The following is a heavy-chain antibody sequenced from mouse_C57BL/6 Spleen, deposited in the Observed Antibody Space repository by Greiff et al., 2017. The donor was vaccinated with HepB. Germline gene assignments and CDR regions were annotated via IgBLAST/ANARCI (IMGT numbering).Heavy chain of an antibody. CDR2: IWRGGST. J-gene: IGHJ4*01. CDR1: GFSLTSYG. Sequence: QVQLQQSGPGLVQPSQSLSITCTVSGFSLTSYGVHWVRQSPGKGLEWLGVIWRGGSTDYNAAFMSRLSITKDNSKSQVFFKMNSLQADDTAIYYCAKNWDYSSYYYAMDYWGQGTSVTVSS. V-gene: IGHV2-5*01. CDR3: AKNWDYSSYYYAMDY. D-gene: IGHD1-1*01.